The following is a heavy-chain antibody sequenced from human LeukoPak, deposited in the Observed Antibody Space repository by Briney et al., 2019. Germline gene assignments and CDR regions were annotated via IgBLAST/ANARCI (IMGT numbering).Heavy chain of an antibody. CDR2: INHSGST. Sequence: PSETLSLTCAVYGGSFSGYYWSWIRQPPGKGLEWIGEINHSGSTNYNPSLKSRVTISVDTSKNQFSLKLSSVTAADTAVYYCARHLIRDDYVWGSYRYRLGEIDYWGQGTLVTVSS. J-gene: IGHJ4*02. V-gene: IGHV4-34*01. D-gene: IGHD3-16*02. CDR3: ARHLIRDDYVWGSYRYRLGEIDY. CDR1: GGSFSGYY.